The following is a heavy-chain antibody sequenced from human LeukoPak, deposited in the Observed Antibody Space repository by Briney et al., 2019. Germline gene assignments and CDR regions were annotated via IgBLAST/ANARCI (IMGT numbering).Heavy chain of an antibody. CDR2: ISSSSSYI. Sequence: GGSLRLSCAASGFTFSSYSMNWVRQAPGKGLEWVSSISSSSSYIYYADSVKGRFTISRDNAKSSLYLQMNSLRAEDTAVYYCAGGYSSGWYGFVLDYWGQGTLVTVSS. V-gene: IGHV3-21*01. J-gene: IGHJ4*02. CDR1: GFTFSSYS. CDR3: AGGYSSGWYGFVLDY. D-gene: IGHD6-19*01.